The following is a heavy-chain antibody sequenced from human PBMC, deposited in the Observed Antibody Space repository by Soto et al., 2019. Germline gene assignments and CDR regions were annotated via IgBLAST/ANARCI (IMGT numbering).Heavy chain of an antibody. V-gene: IGHV4-31*03. J-gene: IGHJ4*02. Sequence: QVQLQESGPGLVKPSQTLSLTCTVSGGSISSGDYYWSWIRQHPGQGLARIGYIYYSGSTYYNPSLKSRFTISVDTSKNQVPLKLSSVTAADTAVYYCARASMVRGSHLAYWGQGTLDTVSS. CDR2: IYYSGST. D-gene: IGHD3-10*01. CDR3: ARASMVRGSHLAY. CDR1: GGSISSGDYY.